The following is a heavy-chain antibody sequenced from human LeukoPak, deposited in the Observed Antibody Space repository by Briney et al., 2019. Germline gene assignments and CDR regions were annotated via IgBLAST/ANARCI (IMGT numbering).Heavy chain of an antibody. V-gene: IGHV1-46*01. D-gene: IGHD2-2*01. Sequence: ASVKVSCKASGFTFTTYYMHWVRQAPGHGLEWMGIINPRDGSTTYAQKFQGRVTMTRDTSTSTVYMELSRLRSDDTAVYYCGRGIVIVPAALANYYYMDVWGKGTTVTVSS. CDR3: GRGIVIVPAALANYYYMDV. CDR2: INPRDGST. CDR1: GFTFTTYY. J-gene: IGHJ6*03.